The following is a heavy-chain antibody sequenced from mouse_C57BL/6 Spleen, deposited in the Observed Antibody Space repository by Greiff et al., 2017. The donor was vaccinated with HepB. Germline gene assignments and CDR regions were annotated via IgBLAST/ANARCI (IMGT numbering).Heavy chain of an antibody. J-gene: IGHJ4*01. CDR2: ISNGGGST. Sequence: EVMLVESGGGLVQPGGSLKLSCAASGFTFSDYYMYWVRQTPEKRLEWVAYISNGGGSTYYPDTVKGRFTISRDNAKNTLYLQMSRLKSEDTAMYYCARQGSMITRAMDYWGQGTSVTVSS. CDR3: ARQGSMITRAMDY. D-gene: IGHD2-4*01. CDR1: GFTFSDYY. V-gene: IGHV5-12*01.